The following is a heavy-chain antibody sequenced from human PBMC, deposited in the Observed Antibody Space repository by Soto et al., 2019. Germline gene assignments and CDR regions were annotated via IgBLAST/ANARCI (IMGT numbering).Heavy chain of an antibody. V-gene: IGHV4-39*01. D-gene: IGHD5-18*01. CDR3: ARTRYSYGHYHLDQ. J-gene: IGHJ1*01. Sequence: PSETLSLTCTVSGTSISSGGTFWGWIRQSPGKGLEWMGNMYYDGSTNYNPSLKSRVSMSVDTSKNEISLTLTALTAADTAVYYCARTRYSYGHYHLDQWGHGNLVTVSS. CDR1: GTSISSGGTF. CDR2: MYYDGST.